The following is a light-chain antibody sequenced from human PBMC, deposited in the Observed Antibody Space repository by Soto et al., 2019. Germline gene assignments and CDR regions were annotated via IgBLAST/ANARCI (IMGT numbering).Light chain of an antibody. CDR2: RAS. V-gene: IGKV3-20*01. CDR3: QHYNSYSEA. Sequence: EIVLTQSPGTLSLSPGERATLSCRASQSVSSSYLAWYQQKPGQSPRLLIYRASTRATGIPDRFSGSGSGTDFTLTIARLEPEDFATYYCQHYNSYSEAFGQGTKVELK. J-gene: IGKJ1*01. CDR1: QSVSSSY.